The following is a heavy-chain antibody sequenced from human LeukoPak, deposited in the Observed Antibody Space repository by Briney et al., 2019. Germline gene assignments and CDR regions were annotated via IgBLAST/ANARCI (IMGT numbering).Heavy chain of an antibody. Sequence: SETLSLTCTVSGGSISSGGYYWSWIRQHPGKGLEWIGYIYYSGSTYYNPSLKSRVTISVDTSKKQFSLKLSSMTAADTAVYYCARRRQYQLLGFDPWGQGTLVTVSS. D-gene: IGHD2-2*01. V-gene: IGHV4-31*03. CDR2: IYYSGST. CDR3: ARRRQYQLLGFDP. J-gene: IGHJ5*02. CDR1: GGSISSGGYY.